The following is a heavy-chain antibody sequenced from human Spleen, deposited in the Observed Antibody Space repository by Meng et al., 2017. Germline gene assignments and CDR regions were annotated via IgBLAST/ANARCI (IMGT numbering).Heavy chain of an antibody. V-gene: IGHV3-15*01. D-gene: IGHD6-13*01. CDR3: ATGAAAADH. J-gene: IGHJ4*02. Sequence: VRLGESGGGLVKPGESLRLACVASGFSFTDAWMSWVRQAPGKGLEWVGRIKSNGDGGTTDYAAPVKGRFTISRDDSKNTLYLQMNSLITEDTAVYFCATGAAAADHWGQGTLVTVPS. CDR1: GFSFTDAW. CDR2: IKSNGDGGTT.